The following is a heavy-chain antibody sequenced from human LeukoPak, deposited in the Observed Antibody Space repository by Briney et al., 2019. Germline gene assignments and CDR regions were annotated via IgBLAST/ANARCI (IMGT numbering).Heavy chain of an antibody. Sequence: PSETLSLTCGVYPGSFSGYYWNWIRQPPGKGLEWIGEVNYSGSPTYNPSLKGRISISVDTSKNQFSLKLSSVTAADTAVYYCARGSGKGVEVDYWGQGTLVTVSS. D-gene: IGHD5-24*01. V-gene: IGHV4-34*01. CDR3: ARGSGKGVEVDY. CDR1: PGSFSGYY. J-gene: IGHJ4*02. CDR2: VNYSGSP.